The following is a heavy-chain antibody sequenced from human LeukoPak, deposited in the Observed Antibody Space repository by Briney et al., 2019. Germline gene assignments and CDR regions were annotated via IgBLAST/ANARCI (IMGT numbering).Heavy chain of an antibody. V-gene: IGHV1-69*04. J-gene: IGHJ6*02. CDR1: GGTFSSYA. CDR3: ASRGYCSGGSCRHYYGMDV. CDR2: IIPILGIA. D-gene: IGHD2-15*01. Sequence: SVKVSCKASGGTFSSYAISWVRQPPGQGLEWMGRIIPILGIANYAQKFQGRVTITADKSTSTAYMELSSLRSEDTAVYYCASRGYCSGGSCRHYYGMDVWGQGTTVTVSS.